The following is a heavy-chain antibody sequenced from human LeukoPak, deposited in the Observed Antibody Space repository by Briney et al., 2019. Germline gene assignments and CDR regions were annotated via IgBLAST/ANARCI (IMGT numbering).Heavy chain of an antibody. D-gene: IGHD4-17*01. Sequence: GASVKVSCKPCGYTFISFGINWGRQAPGQGLEWMGWISADNGNTYYTKNLQDRVTMTTDTSTSTAYMELRSLKSDDTAVYYCARGRRYGYYDRLDYWGQGTLVTVSS. J-gene: IGHJ4*02. V-gene: IGHV1-18*04. CDR2: ISADNGNT. CDR1: GYTFISFG. CDR3: ARGRRYGYYDRLDY.